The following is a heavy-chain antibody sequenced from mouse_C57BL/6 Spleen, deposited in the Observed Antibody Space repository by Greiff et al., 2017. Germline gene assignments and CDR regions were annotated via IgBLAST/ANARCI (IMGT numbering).Heavy chain of an antibody. CDR2: IDPEDGDT. CDR1: GFNIKDYY. J-gene: IGHJ1*03. D-gene: IGHD1-1*01. CDR3: TLDYYGSSYWYFDV. V-gene: IGHV14-1*01. Sequence: EVQLQQSGAELVKPGASVKLSCTASGFNIKDYYMHWVKQRPEQGLEWIGRIDPEDGDTEYAPKFQGKATMTADTSSNTAYLQLSSLTSEDTAVYYCTLDYYGSSYWYFDVWGTGTTVTVSS.